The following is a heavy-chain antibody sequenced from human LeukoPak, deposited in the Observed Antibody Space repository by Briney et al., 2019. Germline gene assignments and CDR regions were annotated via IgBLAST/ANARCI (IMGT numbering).Heavy chain of an antibody. CDR1: GFTFSSYG. CDR2: IWNDGGKK. V-gene: IGHV3-33*01. Sequence: GGSLRLSCAASGFTFSSYGMHWVRQAPDKGLEWVAVIWNDGGKKYYADSVKGRFTIPRDNSKNTLYLQMNSLRAEDTAVFYCARGYYYGTTGHFDSWGQGSLVTVSS. D-gene: IGHD3-22*01. CDR3: ARGYYYGTTGHFDS. J-gene: IGHJ4*02.